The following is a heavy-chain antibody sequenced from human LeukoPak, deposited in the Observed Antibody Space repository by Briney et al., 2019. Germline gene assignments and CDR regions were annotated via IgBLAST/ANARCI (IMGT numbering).Heavy chain of an antibody. D-gene: IGHD1-1*01. V-gene: IGHV5-51*01. Sequence: GESLKISCKGSRYSFTSYWIGWVRQMPGKGLEWMGIIYPGDSDTRYSPSFQGQVTIPADNSISTAYLQWSSLKASATAKYYCARHVGSTELDLEYYFDYWGQGTLVTVSS. CDR1: RYSFTSYW. CDR3: ARHVGSTELDLEYYFDY. J-gene: IGHJ4*02. CDR2: IYPGDSDT.